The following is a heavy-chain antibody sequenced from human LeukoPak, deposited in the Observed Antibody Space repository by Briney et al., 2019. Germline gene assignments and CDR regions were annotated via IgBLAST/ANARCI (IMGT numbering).Heavy chain of an antibody. Sequence: GASVKVSCKASGYTFTGYYMHWVRQAPGQGLEWMGWINPNSGGTSYAQKFQGRVTMTRDTSISTAYMELSRLRSDDTAVYYCARGPLLRFLEWLLSIDYWGQGTLVTVSS. CDR1: GYTFTGYY. CDR2: INPNSGGT. CDR3: ARGPLLRFLEWLLSIDY. V-gene: IGHV1-2*02. J-gene: IGHJ4*02. D-gene: IGHD3-3*01.